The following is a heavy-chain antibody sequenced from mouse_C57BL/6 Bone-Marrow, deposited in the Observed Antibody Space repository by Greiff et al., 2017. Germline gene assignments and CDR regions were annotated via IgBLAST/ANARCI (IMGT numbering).Heavy chain of an antibody. CDR3: TSMVY. Sequence: EVQLMESGAELVRPGASVKLSCTASGFNIKDDDMPWVKQRPEQGLEWIGWIDPENGDTYYAAKFQGTATITADTSSNTAYLQLSSLTSEDTAVYYWTSMVYWGQGTLVTVSA. CDR1: GFNIKDDD. CDR2: IDPENGDT. D-gene: IGHD2-1*01. J-gene: IGHJ3*01. V-gene: IGHV14-4*01.